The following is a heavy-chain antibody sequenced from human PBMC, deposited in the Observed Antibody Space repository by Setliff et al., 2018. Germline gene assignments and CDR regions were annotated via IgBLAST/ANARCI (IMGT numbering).Heavy chain of an antibody. J-gene: IGHJ4*02. V-gene: IGHV3-66*01. CDR2: IYSGGST. D-gene: IGHD1-1*01. CDR3: ARDHNYAYDY. Sequence: PGGSLRLSCAASGFTVSSNYMSWVRQAPGKGLEWVSVIYSGGSTYYADSVKGRFTISRDNSKDALYLQMNSLRAEDTAVYYCARDHNYAYDYWGQGTLVTVSS. CDR1: GFTVSSNY.